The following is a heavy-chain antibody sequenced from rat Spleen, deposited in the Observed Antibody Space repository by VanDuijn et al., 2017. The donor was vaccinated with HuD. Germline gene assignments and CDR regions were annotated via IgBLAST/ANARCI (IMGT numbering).Heavy chain of an antibody. CDR2: IWGNGNT. CDR3: ASQYYYDGNYRDY. CDR1: GFSLSNYG. D-gene: IGHD1-12*03. J-gene: IGHJ2*01. V-gene: IGHV2S61*01. Sequence: QVQLKESGPGLVQPSQTLSLTCTVSGFSLSNYGVIWVRQPPGKGLEWMGVIWGNGNTNYKSALKSRLSISRDTSKSQVFLKMNNLQSEDTAMYFCASQYYYDGNYRDYWGQGVMVTVSS.